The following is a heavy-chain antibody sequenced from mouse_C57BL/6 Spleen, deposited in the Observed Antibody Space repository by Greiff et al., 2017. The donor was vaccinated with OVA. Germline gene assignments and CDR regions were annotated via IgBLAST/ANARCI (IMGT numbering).Heavy chain of an antibody. D-gene: IGHD2-2*01. CDR2: IDPENGDT. CDR1: GFNIKDDY. V-gene: IGHV14-4*01. Sequence: LVESGAELVRPGASVKLSCTASGFNIKDDYMHWVKQRPEQGLEWIGWIDPENGDTEYASKFQGKATITADTSSNTAYLQLSSLTSEDTAVYYCTTGYGDAMDYWGQGTSVTVSS. CDR3: TTGYGDAMDY. J-gene: IGHJ4*01.